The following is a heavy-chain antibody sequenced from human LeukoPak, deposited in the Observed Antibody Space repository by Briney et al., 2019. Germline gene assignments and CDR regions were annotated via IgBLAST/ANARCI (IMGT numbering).Heavy chain of an antibody. D-gene: IGHD3-22*01. J-gene: IGHJ4*02. CDR1: GYNFISHG. Sequence: EPSVKVSCTASGYNFISHGISWVRQAPGQGLEWMGWISVDNGNTKYAQKFQGRVTMTTETSTSTAYMELRSLRSDDTAVYYCARAGTYYFDTSGYLVYWGQGTLVTVSS. CDR3: ARAGTYYFDTSGYLVY. CDR2: ISVDNGNT. V-gene: IGHV1-18*01.